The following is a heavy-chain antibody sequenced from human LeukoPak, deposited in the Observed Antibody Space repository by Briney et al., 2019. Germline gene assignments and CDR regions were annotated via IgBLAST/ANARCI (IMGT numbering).Heavy chain of an antibody. CDR2: IKQVGSEE. J-gene: IGHJ4*02. CDR3: AGESQYSSSTDY. Sequence: GGSLRLSCAASGFTFSSYWMTWVRQAPGKGLEWVANIKQVGSEEYYVDSVQGRFTISRDNAKNSLYLQMNSLRAEDTAVYFCAGESQYSSSTDYWGQGTLVTVSS. V-gene: IGHV3-7*01. D-gene: IGHD6-6*01. CDR1: GFTFSSYW.